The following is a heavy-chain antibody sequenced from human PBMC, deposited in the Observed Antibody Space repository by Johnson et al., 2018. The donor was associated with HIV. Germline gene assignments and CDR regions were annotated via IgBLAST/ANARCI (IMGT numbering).Heavy chain of an antibody. CDR3: AKDQWSSSWTNDAFDF. J-gene: IGHJ3*01. D-gene: IGHD6-13*01. CDR1: GFTFSNAW. V-gene: IGHV3-15*01. Sequence: VQLVESGGGLVQPGGSLRLSCAASGFTFSNAWMSWVRQAPGKGLEWVGRIKSKTDGGTTDYAAPVKGRFTISRDDSKNTLYLQMNSLRAEDTAVYYCAKDQWSSSWTNDAFDFWGQGTMVTVSS. CDR2: IKSKTDGGTT.